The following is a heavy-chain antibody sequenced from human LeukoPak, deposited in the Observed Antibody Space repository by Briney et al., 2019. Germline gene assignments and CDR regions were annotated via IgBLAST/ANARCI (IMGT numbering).Heavy chain of an antibody. V-gene: IGHV1-69*06. CDR2: IIPIIGTA. Sequence: ASVKVSCKASGYTFASYDISWVRQAPGQGLEWMGWIIPIIGTANYAQKFQGRVTITADKSTSTAYMELSSLRSDDTAVYYCARVGYRYEHDFYYCYMDVWGKGTTVTVSS. CDR1: GYTFASYD. D-gene: IGHD5-18*01. J-gene: IGHJ6*03. CDR3: ARVGYRYEHDFYYCYMDV.